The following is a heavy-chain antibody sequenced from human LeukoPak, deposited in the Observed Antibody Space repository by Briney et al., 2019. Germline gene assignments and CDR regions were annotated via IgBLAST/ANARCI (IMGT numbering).Heavy chain of an antibody. Sequence: SETLSLTCTVSGGSISSSSYYWGWIRQPPGKGLEWIGSIYYSGSTYYNPSLKSRVTISVDTSKNQFSLKLSSVTAADTAVYYCARSGGRPPKSDYWGQGTLVTVSS. J-gene: IGHJ4*02. CDR1: GGSISSSSYY. CDR3: ARSGGRPPKSDY. D-gene: IGHD3-10*01. V-gene: IGHV4-39*01. CDR2: IYYSGST.